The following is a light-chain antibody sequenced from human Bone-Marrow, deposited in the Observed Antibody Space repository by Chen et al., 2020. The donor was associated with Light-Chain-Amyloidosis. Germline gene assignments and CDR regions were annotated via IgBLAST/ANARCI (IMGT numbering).Light chain of an antibody. CDR1: RTVLYSSNNTNY. J-gene: IGKJ1*01. V-gene: IGKV4-1*01. CDR3: QEYYSTPWT. Sequence: DILMTQSPDSLAVSMGEKATINCKSSRTVLYSSNNTNYLAWYQQKPGQPPELLIYWASTRESGVPDRFIGSGSGTDFTLTISSLQAEDVAVYYCQEYYSTPWTFGQGIKVEIK. CDR2: WAS.